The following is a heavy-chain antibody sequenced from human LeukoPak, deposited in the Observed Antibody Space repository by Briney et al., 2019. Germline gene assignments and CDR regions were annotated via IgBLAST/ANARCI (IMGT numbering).Heavy chain of an antibody. CDR1: GGSISSSSYY. CDR2: IYYSGST. D-gene: IGHD6-13*01. CDR3: ARAEVKQQLVLGTWFDP. Sequence: SETLSLTCTVSGGSISSSSYYWGWIRQPPGKGLEWIGYIYYSGSTNCNPSLKSRVTISVDTSKNQFSLKLSSVTAADTAVYYCARAEVKQQLVLGTWFDPWGQGTLVTVSS. J-gene: IGHJ5*02. V-gene: IGHV4-61*05.